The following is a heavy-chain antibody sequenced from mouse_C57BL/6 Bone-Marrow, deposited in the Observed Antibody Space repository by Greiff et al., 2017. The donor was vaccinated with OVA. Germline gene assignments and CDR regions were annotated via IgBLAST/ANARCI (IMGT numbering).Heavy chain of an antibody. J-gene: IGHJ4*01. D-gene: IGHD2-10*01. CDR2: IHPNSGST. CDR3: ERRRRVLPMDY. V-gene: IGHV1-64*01. Sequence: QVQLQQPGAELVKPGASVKLSCKASGYTFTSYWMHWVKQRPGQGLEWIGMIHPNSGSTNYNATFKSKVTLTVDKSSSPVYMQLSSLTSEDSAVYYCERRRRVLPMDYWGQGTSVTVSS. CDR1: GYTFTSYW.